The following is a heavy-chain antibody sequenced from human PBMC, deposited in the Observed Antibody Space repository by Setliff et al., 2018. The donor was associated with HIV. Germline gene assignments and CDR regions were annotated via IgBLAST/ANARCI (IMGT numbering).Heavy chain of an antibody. CDR3: ARDRLGHIDRPYFDY. Sequence: SVKVSCKASGGTFNNDAISWVRQAPGQGLEWMGGIVPVIGITNYSPKFQGRVTITTDESTTTAYMDLSSLRSEDTAVYYCARDRLGHIDRPYFDYWGQGTLVTVSS. CDR1: GGTFNNDA. CDR2: IVPVIGIT. V-gene: IGHV1-69*05. D-gene: IGHD2-21*01. J-gene: IGHJ4*02.